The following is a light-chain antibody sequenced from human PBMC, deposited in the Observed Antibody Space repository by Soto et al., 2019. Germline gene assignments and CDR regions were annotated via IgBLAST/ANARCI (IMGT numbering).Light chain of an antibody. CDR1: QSVSSY. CDR3: QQRRNWPLT. J-gene: IGKJ5*01. V-gene: IGKV3-11*01. Sequence: EIVLTQSPATLSLSPMEIATLFFMASQSVSSYFAWYQQKPGQAPNLLIYDASNRATGIPARFSGSGSGTDFTLTISSLEPEDFAVYYCQQRRNWPLTFGQGTRLEI. CDR2: DAS.